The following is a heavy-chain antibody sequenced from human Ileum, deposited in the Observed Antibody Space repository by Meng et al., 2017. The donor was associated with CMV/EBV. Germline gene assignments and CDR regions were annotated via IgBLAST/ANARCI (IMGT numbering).Heavy chain of an antibody. CDR1: GFTFTTYA. Sequence: GGSLRLSCAASGFTFTTYAMHWVRQAPGKGLAWVAFISYESSKKYYTDSVKGRFTVSRDNSKNTLYLQMNSLRAEDTAMYFCARVRLSPYDGDAFEMWGQGTMVTVSS. D-gene: IGHD3-16*01. CDR3: ARVRLSPYDGDAFEM. CDR2: ISYESSKK. V-gene: IGHV3-30*04. J-gene: IGHJ3*02.